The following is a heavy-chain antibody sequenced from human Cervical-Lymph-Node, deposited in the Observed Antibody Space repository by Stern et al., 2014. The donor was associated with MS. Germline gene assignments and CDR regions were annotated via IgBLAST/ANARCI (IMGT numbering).Heavy chain of an antibody. J-gene: IGHJ4*02. CDR3: ANTRWELLHLDY. CDR2: ISYDGGNK. D-gene: IGHD1-26*01. V-gene: IGHV3-30*18. CDR1: GFTFSSYG. Sequence: VQLEESGGGVVQPGRSLRLSCAASGFTFSSYGMHWVRQAPGKGLEWVAVISYDGGNKYYADSVKGRFTISRDNSKNTLYLQMNSLRAEDTAVYYCANTRWELLHLDYWGQGTLVTVSS.